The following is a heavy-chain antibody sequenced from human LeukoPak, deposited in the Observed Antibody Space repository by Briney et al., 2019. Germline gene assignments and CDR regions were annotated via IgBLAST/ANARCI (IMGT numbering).Heavy chain of an antibody. V-gene: IGHV1-46*01. Sequence: ASVKVSCKASGYTFTSYYMHWVRQAPGQGLEWMGIINPSGGSTSYAQKFQGRVTMTRDTSTSTVYMELSSLRSEDTAVYYCARGYYDSSGPDTQFHNWFDPWGQGTLVTVSS. CDR1: GYTFTSYY. CDR3: ARGYYDSSGPDTQFHNWFDP. J-gene: IGHJ5*02. D-gene: IGHD3-22*01. CDR2: INPSGGST.